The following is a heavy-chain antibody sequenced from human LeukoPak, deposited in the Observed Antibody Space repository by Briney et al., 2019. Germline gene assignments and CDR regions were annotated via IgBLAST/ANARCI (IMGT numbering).Heavy chain of an antibody. D-gene: IGHD6-19*01. CDR2: INSDGSRT. CDR1: GFTFSSYW. CDR3: AREDVNIAVAASGPFDI. Sequence: GGSLRLSCAASGFTFSSYWMHWVRQAPGKGLVWVSRINSDGSRTGYADSVKGRYTISRDNAKNKLYLQMNSLRAEDTAVYYCAREDVNIAVAASGPFDIWGQGTRDTVSS. J-gene: IGHJ3*02. V-gene: IGHV3-74*01.